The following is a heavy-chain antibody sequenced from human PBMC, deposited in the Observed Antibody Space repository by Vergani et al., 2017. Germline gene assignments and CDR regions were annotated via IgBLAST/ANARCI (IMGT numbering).Heavy chain of an antibody. Sequence: EVQLVESGGGLVQPGGSLRLSCAASGFTFSSYWMSWVRQAPGKGLEWVANIKQDGSEKYYVDSVKGRFTISRDNAKNSLYLQMNSLRAEDTAVYYCARDLHKPGYSNYLHRTYYYYYGMDVWGQGTTVTVSS. J-gene: IGHJ6*02. CDR1: GFTFSSYW. CDR2: IKQDGSEK. CDR3: ARDLHKPGYSNYLHRTYYYYYGMDV. V-gene: IGHV3-7*03. D-gene: IGHD4-11*01.